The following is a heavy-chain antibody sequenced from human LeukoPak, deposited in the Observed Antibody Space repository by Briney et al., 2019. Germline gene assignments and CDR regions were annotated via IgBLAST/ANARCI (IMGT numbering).Heavy chain of an antibody. J-gene: IGHJ4*02. CDR2: ITGDSGTI. D-gene: IGHD2-15*01. V-gene: IGHV3-48*01. Sequence: GGSLRLSCAASGFAFSSYAMNWVCQAPGKGLEWVSFITGDSGTIYYVDSMKGRFTISRDNAKNSLYLQIDNLRAEDTAVYYCARDRMGGSFDYWGQGTPVTVSS. CDR1: GFAFSSYA. CDR3: ARDRMGGSFDY.